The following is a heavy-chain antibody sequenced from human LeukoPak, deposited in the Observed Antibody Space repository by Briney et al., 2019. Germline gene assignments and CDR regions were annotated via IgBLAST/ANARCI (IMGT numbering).Heavy chain of an antibody. CDR2: ISSSGSTI. V-gene: IGHV3-48*03. D-gene: IGHD2-2*01. CDR1: GFTFSNYE. Sequence: PGGSLRLSCAASGFTFSNYEMNWVRQAPGKGLEWVSYISSSGSTIYYGDSVKGRFTISRDNAKNSVYLQMNSLRAEDTAVYYCAREKEGYCSRTSCYLDYYYYYMDVWGKGTTVTISS. J-gene: IGHJ6*03. CDR3: AREKEGYCSRTSCYLDYYYYYMDV.